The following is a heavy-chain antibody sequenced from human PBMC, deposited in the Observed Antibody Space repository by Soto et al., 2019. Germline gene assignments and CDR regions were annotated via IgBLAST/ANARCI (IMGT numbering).Heavy chain of an antibody. J-gene: IGHJ6*02. CDR1: GGSISGYY. D-gene: IGHD1-1*01. Sequence: SETLSLTCTVSGGSISGYYWSWIRQPPGKGLEGIGYIYYSGSTNYNPSLKSRVTISVDTSKNQFSLKVSSVTAADTAVYYCARXRRYSQGPTDYYYGMDVWGQGTTVTVSS. V-gene: IGHV4-59*01. CDR2: IYYSGST. CDR3: ARXRRYSQGPTDYYYGMDV.